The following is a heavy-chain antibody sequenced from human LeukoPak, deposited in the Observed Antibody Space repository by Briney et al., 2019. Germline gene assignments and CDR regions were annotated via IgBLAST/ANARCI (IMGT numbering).Heavy chain of an antibody. J-gene: IGHJ4*02. Sequence: PVASVKVSCKASGGTFSSYAISWVRQAPGQGLEWMGRIIPILVIANYAQKFQGRVTITADKSTSTAYMELSSLRSEDTAVYYCARRSRCSGGSCYSTGGVDYWGQGTLVTVPS. CDR3: ARRSRCSGGSCYSTGGVDY. CDR1: GGTFSSYA. V-gene: IGHV1-69*04. CDR2: IIPILVIA. D-gene: IGHD2-15*01.